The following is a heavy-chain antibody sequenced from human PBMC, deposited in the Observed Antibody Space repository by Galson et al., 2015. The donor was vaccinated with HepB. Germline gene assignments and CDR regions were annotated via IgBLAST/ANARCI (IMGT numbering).Heavy chain of an antibody. CDR3: ARDGLRLQIRGGYWYFDL. Sequence: SLRLSCAASGFTFSDYYMSWIRQAPGKGLEWVSYISSSGSTIYYADSVKGRFTIPRDNAKNSLYLQMNSLRAEDTAVYYRARDGLRLQIRGGYWYFDLWGRGTLVTVSS. CDR1: GFTFSDYY. CDR2: ISSSGSTI. D-gene: IGHD5-24*01. J-gene: IGHJ2*01. V-gene: IGHV3-11*01.